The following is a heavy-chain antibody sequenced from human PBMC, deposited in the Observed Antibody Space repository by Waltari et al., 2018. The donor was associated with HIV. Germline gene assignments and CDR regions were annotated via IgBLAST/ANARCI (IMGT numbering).Heavy chain of an antibody. V-gene: IGHV3-73*01. CDR2: IRNKANSYVT. D-gene: IGHD3-3*01. J-gene: IGHJ6*02. CDR3: TGQGGIATFGVVVDV. CDR1: GLTFSGSA. Sequence: EVQLVESGGGLVQPGGSLKLSCAASGLTFSGSAIHWVRQASSKGVEWIGLIRNKANSYVTAYAASVKGRFTVSRDDSKNTAFLQMSSLKIEDTAVYYCTGQGGIATFGVVVDVWGQGTTVIV.